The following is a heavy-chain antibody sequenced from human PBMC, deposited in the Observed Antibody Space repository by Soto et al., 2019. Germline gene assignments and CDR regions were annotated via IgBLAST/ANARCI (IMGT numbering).Heavy chain of an antibody. J-gene: IGHJ4*02. CDR2: IKQDGSEK. Sequence: GSLRLSCAASGFTFSSYWMSWVRQAPGKGLEGVANIKQDGSEKYYVDSVKGRFTISRDNAKNSLYLQMNSLRAEDTAVYYCAREDSGGDCYVDYWGQGALVTVSS. D-gene: IGHD2-21*02. CDR3: AREDSGGDCYVDY. V-gene: IGHV3-7*01. CDR1: GFTFSSYW.